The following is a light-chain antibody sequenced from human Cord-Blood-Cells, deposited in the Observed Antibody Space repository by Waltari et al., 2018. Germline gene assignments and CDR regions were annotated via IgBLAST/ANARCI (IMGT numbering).Light chain of an antibody. V-gene: IGLV2-23*01. CDR1: SSDVGSYNL. Sequence: QSALTQPASVSGSPGQSITISCTGTSSDVGSYNLVSWYQQHPGKAPKLMIYEGSTRPSGVSNRFAGSKSGNTASLTNSGLQAEDEADYYCCSYAGSSTWVFGGGTKLTVL. J-gene: IGLJ3*02. CDR3: CSYAGSSTWV. CDR2: EGS.